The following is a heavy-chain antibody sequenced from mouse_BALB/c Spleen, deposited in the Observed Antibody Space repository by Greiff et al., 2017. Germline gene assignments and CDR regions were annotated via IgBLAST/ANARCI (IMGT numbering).Heavy chain of an antibody. CDR1: GFTFSSYY. CDR3: ARHDRYDSYWYFDV. D-gene: IGHD2-14*01. J-gene: IGHJ1*01. V-gene: IGHV5-6-2*01. Sequence: EVQRVESGGGLVKLGGSLKLSCAASGFTFSSYYMSWVRQTPEKRLELVAAINSNGGSTYYPDTVKGRFTISRDNAKNTLYLQMSSLKSEDTALYYCARHDRYDSYWYFDVWGAGTTVTVSS. CDR2: INSNGGST.